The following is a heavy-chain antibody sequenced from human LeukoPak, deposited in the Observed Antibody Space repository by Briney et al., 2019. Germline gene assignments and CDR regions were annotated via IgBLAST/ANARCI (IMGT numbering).Heavy chain of an antibody. J-gene: IGHJ4*02. CDR1: GFTFSNYW. CDR3: ARDRKSGESSDNDF. V-gene: IGHV3-74*01. Sequence: GGSLRLSCAASGFTFSNYWVHWVRQAPGKGLVWVSRINRDGSTTNYADSVKGRFTVSRDNAKNTLNLQMNSLRAEDTAVYYCARDRKSGESSDNDFWGQGTLVTVSS. CDR2: INRDGSTT. D-gene: IGHD3-10*01.